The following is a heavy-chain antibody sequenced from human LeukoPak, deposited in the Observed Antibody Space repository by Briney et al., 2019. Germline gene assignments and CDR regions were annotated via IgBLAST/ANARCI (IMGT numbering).Heavy chain of an antibody. CDR3: TTGGSYFFDY. Sequence: GGSLRLSCAASGFTFSIYWMHWVRQAPGKGLVWVSRIDGEGSVTKYTDPVKGRFTISRDNAKNTVYLQMNSLRAEDTAVYYCTTGGSYFFDYWGQGTLVTVSS. CDR1: GFTFSIYW. D-gene: IGHD1-1*01. CDR2: IDGEGSVT. J-gene: IGHJ4*02. V-gene: IGHV3-74*01.